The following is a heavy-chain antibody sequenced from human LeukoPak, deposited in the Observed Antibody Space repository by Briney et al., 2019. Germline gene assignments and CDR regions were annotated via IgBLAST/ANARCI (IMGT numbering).Heavy chain of an antibody. V-gene: IGHV3-9*02. CDR1: GFTSDDYA. J-gene: IGHJ4*02. Sequence: PGGSLRLSCAASGFTSDDYAMHWVRQAPGKGLEWVSGSSWNSGSIGYADSVKGRFTISRDNAKNSLYLQMNSLRAEDTALYYCAKGNHYDSSGPLDYWGQGTLVTVSS. CDR3: AKGNHYDSSGPLDY. D-gene: IGHD3-22*01. CDR2: SSWNSGSI.